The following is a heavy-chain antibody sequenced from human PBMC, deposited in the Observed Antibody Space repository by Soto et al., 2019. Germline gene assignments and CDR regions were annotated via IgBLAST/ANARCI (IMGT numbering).Heavy chain of an antibody. J-gene: IGHJ5*02. Sequence: SVKVSCKVSGYTLTELSMHWVRQAPGKGLEWMGGFDPEDGETIYAQKFQGRVTMTEDTSTDTAYMELSSLRSEDTAVYYCATVLAINQYNWNFAGPWGQGTLVTVSS. D-gene: IGHD1-7*01. CDR2: FDPEDGET. CDR1: GYTLTELS. CDR3: ATVLAINQYNWNFAGP. V-gene: IGHV1-24*01.